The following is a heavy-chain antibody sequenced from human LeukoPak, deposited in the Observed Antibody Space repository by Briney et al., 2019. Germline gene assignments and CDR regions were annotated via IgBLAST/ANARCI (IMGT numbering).Heavy chain of an antibody. V-gene: IGHV3-30-3*01. D-gene: IGHD2-21*02. CDR1: GLTFNSHS. Sequence: AGSLRLSRSASGLTFNSHSMHWVRQAPAKGLEWVAVLSYDGSTAYYADYVKGRFIISRDNSKNTLYLQMNSLRAEDTAVYYCARDYNDCAVHWFDPWGQGTLVTVSS. CDR2: LSYDGSTA. J-gene: IGHJ5*02. CDR3: ARDYNDCAVHWFDP.